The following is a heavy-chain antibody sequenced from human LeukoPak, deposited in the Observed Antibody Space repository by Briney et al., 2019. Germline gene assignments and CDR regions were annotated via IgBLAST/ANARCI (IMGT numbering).Heavy chain of an antibody. CDR2: INPSGGST. D-gene: IGHD3-3*01. Sequence: GASVKVSCKASGYTFTSYYMHWVRQAPGQGLEWMGIINPSGGSTSYAQKFQGRVTMTRDMSTSTVYMELSSLRSEDTAVYYCARGGPFGVYDFWSGYQYNWFDPWGQGTLVTVSS. J-gene: IGHJ5*02. CDR1: GYTFTSYY. CDR3: ARGGPFGVYDFWSGYQYNWFDP. V-gene: IGHV1-46*01.